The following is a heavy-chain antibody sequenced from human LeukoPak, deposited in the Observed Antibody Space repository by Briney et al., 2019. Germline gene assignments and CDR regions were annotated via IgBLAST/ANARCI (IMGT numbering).Heavy chain of an antibody. Sequence: PSETLSLTCTVSGGSISSYYWSWIRQPPGKGLEWIGYIYYSGSTNYNPSLKSRVTISVDTSKNQFSLKLSSVTAADTAVYYCARRLGYCSSTSCLNWFDPWGQGTLVTVSS. V-gene: IGHV4-59*12. CDR1: GGSISSYY. J-gene: IGHJ5*02. CDR3: ARRLGYCSSTSCLNWFDP. CDR2: IYYSGST. D-gene: IGHD2-2*01.